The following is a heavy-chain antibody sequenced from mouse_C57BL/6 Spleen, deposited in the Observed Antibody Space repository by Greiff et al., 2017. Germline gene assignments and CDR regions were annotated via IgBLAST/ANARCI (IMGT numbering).Heavy chain of an antibody. V-gene: IGHV1-61*01. CDR2: IYPSDSET. CDR3: ARWTNWDYFGY. J-gene: IGHJ2*01. CDR1: GYTFTSYW. Sequence: QVQLQQSGAELVRPGSSVKLSCKASGYTFTSYWLDWVKQRPGQGLEWIGNIYPSDSETHYNQKFKDKATMTVDKSSSTAYMQLSSLTSEDSAVYYCARWTNWDYFGYWGQGTTLTVAS. D-gene: IGHD4-1*01.